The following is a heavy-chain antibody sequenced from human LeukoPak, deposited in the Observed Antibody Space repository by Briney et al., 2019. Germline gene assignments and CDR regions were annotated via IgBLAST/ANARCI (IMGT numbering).Heavy chain of an antibody. D-gene: IGHD2-2*01. J-gene: IGHJ4*02. CDR3: ARDARVVIDY. V-gene: IGHV3-7*01. Sequence: AGGSLRLSCAASGSTFRNYWMSWVRQAPGKGLEWVANINLDGSEKYYVDSAKGRFTISRDNAKNSLYLQMTSLRAEDTAVYYCARDARVVIDYWGQGTLVTVSS. CDR2: INLDGSEK. CDR1: GSTFRNYW.